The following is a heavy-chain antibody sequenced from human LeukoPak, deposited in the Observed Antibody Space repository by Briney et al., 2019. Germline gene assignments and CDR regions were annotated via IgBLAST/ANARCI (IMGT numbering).Heavy chain of an antibody. J-gene: IGHJ5*02. CDR2: INHSGST. CDR3: ARHLGIYSSGWNINWFDP. D-gene: IGHD6-19*01. CDR1: GGSFSGYY. V-gene: IGHV4-34*01. Sequence: SETLSLTCAVYGGSFSGYYWSWIRQPPGKGLEWIGEINHSGSTNYNPSLKSRVTISVDTSKNQFSLKLSSVTAADTAVYYCARHLGIYSSGWNINWFDPWGQGTLVTVSS.